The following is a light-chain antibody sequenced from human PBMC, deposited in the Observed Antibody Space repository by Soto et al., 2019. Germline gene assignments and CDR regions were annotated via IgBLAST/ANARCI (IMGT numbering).Light chain of an antibody. J-gene: IGKJ2*01. V-gene: IGKV3-20*01. CDR3: QLHDPSLPGYT. CDR2: GVS. CDR1: QTVSSSH. Sequence: EVLLTQSPGTLSLSPGERATLSCRTSQTVSSSHLAWYQQQSGHAPRLLIYGVSSRATGIPDRFSGSGSGTDFTLIISRLEPEDFAVYYRQLHDPSLPGYTLGQGTKLEIK.